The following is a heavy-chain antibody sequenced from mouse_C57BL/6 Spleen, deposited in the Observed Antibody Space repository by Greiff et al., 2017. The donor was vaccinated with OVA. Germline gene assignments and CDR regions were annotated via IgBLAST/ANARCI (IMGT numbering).Heavy chain of an antibody. D-gene: IGHD2-4*01. Sequence: QVQLKESGAELAKPGASVKLSCKASGYTFTSYWMHWVKQRPGQGLEWIGYINPSSGYTKYNQQFKAKATLTADKSSSTAYMQLSSLTYEDSAVXYCARNYYDYDGVYYYAMDYWGQGTSVTVSS. J-gene: IGHJ4*01. CDR3: ARNYYDYDGVYYYAMDY. V-gene: IGHV1-7*01. CDR1: GYTFTSYW. CDR2: INPSSGYT.